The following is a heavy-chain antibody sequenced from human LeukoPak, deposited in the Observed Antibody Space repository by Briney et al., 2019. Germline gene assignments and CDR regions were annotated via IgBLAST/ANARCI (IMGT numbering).Heavy chain of an antibody. CDR3: ARNYDSSGYTTFAY. J-gene: IGHJ4*02. V-gene: IGHV4-59*01. CDR2: IYSSGST. D-gene: IGHD3-22*01. Sequence: SETLSLTCAVYGGSFSGYYCSWIRQPPGKGLEWIGYIYSSGSTNYNPSLKSRVTISVDTPKNQFSLKVSSVTAADTAVYYCARNYDSSGYTTFAYWGQGTLVTVSS. CDR1: GGSFSGYY.